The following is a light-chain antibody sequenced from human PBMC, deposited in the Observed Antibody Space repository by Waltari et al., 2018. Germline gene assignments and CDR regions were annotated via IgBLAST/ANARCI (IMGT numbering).Light chain of an antibody. CDR1: TDAY. CDR3: CSSGGIYV. V-gene: IGLV2-11*01. J-gene: IGLJ1*01. Sequence: QSALTQPRSVSGSPGQSVTISCTGTTDAYVCWYQHHPGKAPKPIIYDVINRPSGVPDRFSASKSGNTASLTTAALQDDDEADYYVCSSGGIYVFGTGTKVTVL. CDR2: DVI.